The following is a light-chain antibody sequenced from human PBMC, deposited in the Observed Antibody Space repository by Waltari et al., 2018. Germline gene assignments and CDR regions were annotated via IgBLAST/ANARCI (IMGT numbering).Light chain of an antibody. J-gene: IGKJ3*01. Sequence: EIVMTQSPATLSVSPGDRATLSCRASQSVSSNLAWYQQKPGQSPRLLIYGASTRATGIPARFSGTGSGKEFTLTISSLQSEDFAVYYCQQYNNWPPLFTFGPGTKVDMK. CDR2: GAS. CDR1: QSVSSN. CDR3: QQYNNWPPLFT. V-gene: IGKV3D-15*01.